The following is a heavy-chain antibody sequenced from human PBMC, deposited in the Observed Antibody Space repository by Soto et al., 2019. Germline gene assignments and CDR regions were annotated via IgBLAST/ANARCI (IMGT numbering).Heavy chain of an antibody. D-gene: IGHD6-13*01. J-gene: IGHJ5*02. CDR2: INPNSGGT. CDR1: GYTFTGYY. V-gene: IGHV1-2*02. CDR3: ARDRSVYSSSWLGFDP. Sequence: QVQLVQSGAEVKKPGASVKVSCKASGYTFTGYYMHWVRQAPGQGLEWMGWINPNSGGTNYAQKFQGRVTMTRDTSISTAYMELSTLRSDDTAVYYCARDRSVYSSSWLGFDPWGPGTLVTVSS.